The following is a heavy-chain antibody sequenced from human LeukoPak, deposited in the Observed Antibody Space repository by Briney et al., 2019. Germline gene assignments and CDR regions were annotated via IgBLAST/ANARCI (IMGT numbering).Heavy chain of an antibody. CDR2: IYHSGST. CDR3: ATRYGSGSYYSDY. Sequence: SGTLSLTCAVSGGSISSSNWWSWVRQPPGKGLEWIGEIYHSGSTNYNPSLKSRVTMSVDKSKNQFSLKLSSVTAADTAVYYCATRYGSGSYYSDYWGQGTLVTVSS. CDR1: GGSISSSNW. D-gene: IGHD3-10*01. J-gene: IGHJ4*02. V-gene: IGHV4-4*02.